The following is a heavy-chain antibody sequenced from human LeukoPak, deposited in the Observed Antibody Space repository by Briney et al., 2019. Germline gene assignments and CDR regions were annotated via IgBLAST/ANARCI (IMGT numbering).Heavy chain of an antibody. V-gene: IGHV1-8*01. D-gene: IGHD1-26*01. Sequence: ASVKVSCKASGYTFTSYDINWVRQATGQGLEWMGWMNPNSGNTGYAQKFQGRVTMTRNTSISTAYMELSSLRSEDTAVYYCARGGLGGVGATEYYYYYYYMDVWGKGTTVTVSS. CDR2: MNPNSGNT. CDR1: GYTFTSYD. J-gene: IGHJ6*03. CDR3: ARGGLGGVGATEYYYYYYYMDV.